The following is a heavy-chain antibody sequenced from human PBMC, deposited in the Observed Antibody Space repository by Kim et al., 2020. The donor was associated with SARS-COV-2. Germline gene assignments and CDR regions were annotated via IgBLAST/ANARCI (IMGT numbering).Heavy chain of an antibody. J-gene: IGHJ3*02. CDR3: GRESVTGTDAFDI. D-gene: IGHD6-19*01. V-gene: IGHV3-48*03. CDR1: GFTFSSYE. CDR2: ISDSGSTT. Sequence: GGSLRLSCAPSGFTFSSYEINWVRQAPGKGLEWVSYISDSGSTTYYADSVKGRFTISRDNVKNSLFLQMNSLRAEDTAVYYCGRESVTGTDAFDIWGQGTLVTVSS.